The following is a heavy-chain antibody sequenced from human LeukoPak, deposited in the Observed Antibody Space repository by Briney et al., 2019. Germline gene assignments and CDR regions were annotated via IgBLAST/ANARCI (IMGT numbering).Heavy chain of an antibody. D-gene: IGHD6-19*01. J-gene: IGHJ4*02. V-gene: IGHV3-30-3*01. CDR2: ISYDGSNK. Sequence: PGRSLRLSCAASGFTFSSYAMHWVRQAPGKGLEWVAVISYDGSNKYYADSVKGRFTISRDNSKNTLYLQMNSLRAEDTAVYYCARGQTPVAGMHYWGQETLVTVSS. CDR3: ARGQTPVAGMHY. CDR1: GFTFSSYA.